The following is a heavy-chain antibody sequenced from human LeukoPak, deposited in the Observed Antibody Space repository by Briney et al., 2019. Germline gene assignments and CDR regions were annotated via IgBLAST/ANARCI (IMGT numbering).Heavy chain of an antibody. CDR2: ISSSSSYI. D-gene: IGHD3-16*01. CDR1: GFTFSSYS. CDR3: ARQPIYEAYFDF. J-gene: IGHJ4*02. V-gene: IGHV3-21*01. Sequence: PGGSLRLSCAASGFTFSSYSMNWVRQAPGKGLEWVSSISSSSSYIYYADSVKGRFTISRDNAKNSLYLQMNSLRAEDTAVYYCARQPIYEAYFDFWGQGTLVTVSS.